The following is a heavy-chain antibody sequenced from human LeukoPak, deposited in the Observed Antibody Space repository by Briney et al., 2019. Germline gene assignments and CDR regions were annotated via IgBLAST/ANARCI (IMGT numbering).Heavy chain of an antibody. J-gene: IGHJ4*02. Sequence: SQTLSLTCAVSGGSISSGGYSWSWIRQPPGKGLEWIGYIYRSGSTYYNPSLKSRVTISVDRSKNQFSLKLSSVTAADTAVYYCASTPYNWNYTPHFDYWGQGTLVTVSS. CDR2: IYRSGST. V-gene: IGHV4-30-2*01. CDR3: ASTPYNWNYTPHFDY. CDR1: GGSISSGGYS. D-gene: IGHD1-7*01.